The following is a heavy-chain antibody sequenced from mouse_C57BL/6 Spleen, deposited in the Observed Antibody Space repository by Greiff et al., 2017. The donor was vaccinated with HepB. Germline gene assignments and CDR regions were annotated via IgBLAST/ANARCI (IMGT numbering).Heavy chain of an antibody. CDR3: ARGGYDYPAWFAY. Sequence: EVKLQESGPGLVKPSQSLSLTCSVTGYSITSGYYWNWIRQFPGNKLEWMGYISYDGSNNYNPSLKNRISITRDTSKNQFFLKLNSVTTEDTATYYCARGGYDYPAWFAYWGQGTLVTVSA. D-gene: IGHD2-4*01. CDR2: ISYDGSN. CDR1: GYSITSGYY. V-gene: IGHV3-6*01. J-gene: IGHJ3*01.